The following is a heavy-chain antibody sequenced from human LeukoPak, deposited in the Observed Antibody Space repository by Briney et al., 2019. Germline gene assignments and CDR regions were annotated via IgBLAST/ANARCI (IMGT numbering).Heavy chain of an antibody. CDR2: IDHSGST. V-gene: IGHV4-34*01. Sequence: SETLSLTCAVYGGSFSTYYWSWIRQPPGKGLEWIGEIDHSGSTNYNPSLKSRVTISVDTSKNQFSLKLSSVTAADTAVYYCARAGDSSGWFYFDYWGQGTLVTVSS. CDR3: ARAGDSSGWFYFDY. D-gene: IGHD6-19*01. CDR1: GGSFSTYY. J-gene: IGHJ4*02.